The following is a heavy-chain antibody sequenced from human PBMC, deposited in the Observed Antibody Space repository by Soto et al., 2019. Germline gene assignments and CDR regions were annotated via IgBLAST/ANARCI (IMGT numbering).Heavy chain of an antibody. CDR2: IIPIFGTA. CDR3: ARDHYYDSNHAGAFDI. Sequence: ASVKVSCKASGGTFSSYAISWVRQAPGQGLEWMGGIIPIFGTANYAQKFQGRVTITADESTSTAYMELSSLRSEDTAVYYCARDHYYDSNHAGAFDIWGQGTMVTVSS. D-gene: IGHD3-22*01. V-gene: IGHV1-69*13. J-gene: IGHJ3*02. CDR1: GGTFSSYA.